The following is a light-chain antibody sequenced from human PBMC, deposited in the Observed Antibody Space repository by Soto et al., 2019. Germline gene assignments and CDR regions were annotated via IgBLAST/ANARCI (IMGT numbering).Light chain of an antibody. CDR3: QQYGSSPLT. CDR1: QSVSSSY. V-gene: IGKV3-20*01. CDR2: GAS. J-gene: IGKJ4*01. Sequence: EIVMTQSPATLSVSPGERATLSCRASQSVSSSYLAWYRQKPGQAPRLLIYGASSRATGIPDRFSGSGSGTDFTLTISRLEAEDFAVYYCQQYGSSPLTFGGGTKVDIK.